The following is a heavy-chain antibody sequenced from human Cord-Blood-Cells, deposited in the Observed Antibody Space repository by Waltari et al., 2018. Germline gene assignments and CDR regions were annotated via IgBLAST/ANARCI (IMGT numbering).Heavy chain of an antibody. CDR2: TYPGDSDT. CDR3: ARQVQLDGGAVYFDY. J-gene: IGHJ4*02. V-gene: IGHV5-51*01. CDR1: GYSFTSYW. D-gene: IGHD1-1*01. Sequence: EVQLVQSGAEVKKPGESLKISCKGSGYSFTSYWIGWVRQMPGKGLEWVGITYPGDSDTRYSPSFQGQVTSSSDKSISTAYLQWSSLKASDTAMYYCARQVQLDGGAVYFDYWGQGTLVTVSS.